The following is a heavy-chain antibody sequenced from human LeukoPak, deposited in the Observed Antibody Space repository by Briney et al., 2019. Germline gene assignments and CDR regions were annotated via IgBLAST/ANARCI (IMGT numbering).Heavy chain of an antibody. V-gene: IGHV1-8*02. CDR3: ARDRHCSGGSCYSGIYYYYGMDV. J-gene: IGHJ6*02. Sequence: ASVKVSCKASGYTFTSYDINWVRQATGQGLEWMGWMNPNSGNTGYAQKFQGRVTMTRNTSISTAYMELSRLRSDDTAVYYCARDRHCSGGSCYSGIYYYYGMDVWGQGTTVTVSS. CDR2: MNPNSGNT. D-gene: IGHD2-15*01. CDR1: GYTFTSYD.